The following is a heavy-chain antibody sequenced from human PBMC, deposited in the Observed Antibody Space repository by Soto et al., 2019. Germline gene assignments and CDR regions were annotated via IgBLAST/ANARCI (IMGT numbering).Heavy chain of an antibody. CDR3: ARVSRETQRNWFDP. V-gene: IGHV5-51*01. CDR1: GYSFTNYW. J-gene: IGHJ5*02. D-gene: IGHD2-2*01. Sequence: GESLTISCKGSGYSFTNYWIVWVLQMPGKGLEWMGIIYPGDSDTRYSPSFQGQVTISADKSISTAYLQWSSLKASDTAMYYCARVSRETQRNWFDPWGHGTPVTVSS. CDR2: IYPGDSDT.